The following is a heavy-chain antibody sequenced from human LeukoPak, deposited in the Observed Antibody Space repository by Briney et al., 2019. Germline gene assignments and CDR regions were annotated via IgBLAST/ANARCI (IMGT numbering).Heavy chain of an antibody. Sequence: GGSLRLSCAASGFTFSTYWMSWVRQAPGKGLEWEANIKQDGSEKYYVDSVKGRFTISRDNAKNSLYLQMNTLRPEDTAVYYCARERQNKDFWSGGDYWGQGTLVTVSS. D-gene: IGHD3-3*01. CDR1: GFTFSTYW. V-gene: IGHV3-7*01. CDR2: IKQDGSEK. CDR3: ARERQNKDFWSGGDY. J-gene: IGHJ4*02.